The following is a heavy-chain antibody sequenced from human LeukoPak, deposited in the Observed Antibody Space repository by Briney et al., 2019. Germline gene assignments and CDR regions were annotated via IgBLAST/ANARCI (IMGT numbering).Heavy chain of an antibody. CDR2: INHSGST. D-gene: IGHD3-10*01. CDR3: ARVKLEWFGDFDY. Sequence: PSETLSLTCAVYGGSFSGYYWSWIRQPPVGRLEWIGQINHSGSTNYNPSLKSRVTISVDTSKNQFSLKLSSVTAADTAVYYCARVKLEWFGDFDYWGQGTLVTVSS. CDR1: GGSFSGYY. J-gene: IGHJ4*02. V-gene: IGHV4-34*01.